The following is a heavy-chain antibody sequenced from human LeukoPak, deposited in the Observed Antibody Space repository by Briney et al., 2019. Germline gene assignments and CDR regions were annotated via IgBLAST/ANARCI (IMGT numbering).Heavy chain of an antibody. Sequence: SETLSLTCTVSGGSISSSSYYWGWSRQPPGKGLVRIGSSYYSGSTYYNPSPKSRVTTSVDTSKNQFSLKLSSVTAADTAVYYCATDRGSSGYYLYFDYWGQGTLVTVSS. J-gene: IGHJ4*02. CDR2: SYYSGST. V-gene: IGHV4-39*07. CDR3: ATDRGSSGYYLYFDY. D-gene: IGHD3-22*01. CDR1: GGSISSSSYY.